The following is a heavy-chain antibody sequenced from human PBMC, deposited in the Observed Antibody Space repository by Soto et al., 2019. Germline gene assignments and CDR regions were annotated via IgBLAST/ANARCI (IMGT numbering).Heavy chain of an antibody. D-gene: IGHD5-18*01. CDR3: AREPQDPVDTAMGGDY. Sequence: PGGSLRLSCAASGFTFSSYSMNWVRQAPGKGLEWVSSISSSSSYIYYADSVKGRFTISRDNAKNSLYLQMNSLRAEDTAVYYCAREPQDPVDTAMGGDYWGQGTLVTVSS. V-gene: IGHV3-21*01. J-gene: IGHJ4*02. CDR1: GFTFSSYS. CDR2: ISSSSSYI.